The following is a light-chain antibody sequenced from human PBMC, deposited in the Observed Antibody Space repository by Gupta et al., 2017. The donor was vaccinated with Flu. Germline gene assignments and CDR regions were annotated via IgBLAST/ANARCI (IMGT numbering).Light chain of an antibody. CDR3: QQHVHLPFT. J-gene: IGKJ3*01. CDR2: DSS. V-gene: IGKV1-33*01. CDR1: KDINKF. Sequence: QMTQSPSSLSASVGDRVTITCQASKDINKFLNWFQPKPGKPTKLLIKDSSILNVGGPSRFSGSGSGTDSTSTITDLQLDDIVTHYCQQHVHLPFTFGPGTKVNV.